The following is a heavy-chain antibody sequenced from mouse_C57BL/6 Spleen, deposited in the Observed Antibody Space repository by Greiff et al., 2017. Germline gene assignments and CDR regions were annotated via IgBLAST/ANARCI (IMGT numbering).Heavy chain of an antibody. V-gene: IGHV1-82*01. CDR3: ARGAYYYGSSFDY. J-gene: IGHJ2*01. CDR1: GYAFSSSW. D-gene: IGHD1-1*01. Sequence: QVQLKQSGPELVKPGASVKISCKASGYAFSSSWMNWVKQRPGKGLEWIGRIYPGDGDTNYNGKFKGKATLTADKSSSTAYMQLSSLTSEDSAVYFCARGAYYYGSSFDYWGQGTTLTVSS. CDR2: IYPGDGDT.